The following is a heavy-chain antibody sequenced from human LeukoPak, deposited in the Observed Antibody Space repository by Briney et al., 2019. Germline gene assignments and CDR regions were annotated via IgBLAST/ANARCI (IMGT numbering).Heavy chain of an antibody. CDR2: IKKDGSEK. CDR1: GFTFSSYE. V-gene: IGHV3-7*01. CDR3: ARDLSGVTGYTYGRGIDY. D-gene: IGHD5-18*01. J-gene: IGHJ4*02. Sequence: PGGSLRLSCAASGFTFSSYEMNWVRQAPGKGLEWVANIKKDGSEKYYVDSVKGRFTNSRDNAKTSLYLQMNSLRAEDTAVYYCARDLSGVTGYTYGRGIDYWGQGTLVTVSS.